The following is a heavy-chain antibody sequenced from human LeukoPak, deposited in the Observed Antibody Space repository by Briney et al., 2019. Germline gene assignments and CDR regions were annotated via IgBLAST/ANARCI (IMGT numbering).Heavy chain of an antibody. CDR2: ISTSSYT. CDR3: ARDSGYSAFDY. J-gene: IGHJ4*02. D-gene: IGHD5-12*01. CDR1: GFTFSDYY. V-gene: IGHV3-11*05. Sequence: GGSLRLSCAASGFTFSDYYMSWIRQAPGKGLEWVSYISTSSYTNYADSVKGRFTISRDNAKNSLYLQMNSLRADDTAVYYCARDSGYSAFDYWGQGTLVTVSS.